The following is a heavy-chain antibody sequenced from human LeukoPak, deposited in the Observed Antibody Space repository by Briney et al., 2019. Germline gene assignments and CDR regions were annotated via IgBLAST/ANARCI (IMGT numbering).Heavy chain of an antibody. CDR3: AREGWERWVDY. CDR2: IYTSGST. D-gene: IGHD1-26*01. CDR1: GGSISSGSYY. Sequence: SETLSLTCTVSGGSISSGSYYWSWIRQPAGKGLEWIGRIYTSGSTNYNPSLKSRVTISVDTSKNQFSLKLSSVTAADTAVYYCAREGWERWVDYWGQGTLVTVSS. V-gene: IGHV4-61*02. J-gene: IGHJ4*02.